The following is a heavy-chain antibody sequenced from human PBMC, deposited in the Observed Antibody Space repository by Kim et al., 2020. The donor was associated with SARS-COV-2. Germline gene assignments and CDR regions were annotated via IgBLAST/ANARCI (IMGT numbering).Heavy chain of an antibody. Sequence: GGSLRLSCAASGFTFSSYAMHWVRQAPGKGLEWVAVISYDGSNKYYADSVKGRFTISRDNSKNTLYLQMNSLRAEDTAVYYCARDPLHPIAVAGSAFDY. CDR3: ARDPLHPIAVAGSAFDY. V-gene: IGHV3-30*04. CDR2: ISYDGSNK. CDR1: GFTFSSYA. D-gene: IGHD6-19*01. J-gene: IGHJ4*01.